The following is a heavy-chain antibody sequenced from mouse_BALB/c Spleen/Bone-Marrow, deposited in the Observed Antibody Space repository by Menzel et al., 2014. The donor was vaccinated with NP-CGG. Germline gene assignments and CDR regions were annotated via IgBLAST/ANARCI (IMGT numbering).Heavy chain of an antibody. CDR1: GYSITSDYA. CDR3: ARGITTAWFAY. CDR2: ISYSGST. Sequence: EVQGVESGPGLVKPSQSLSLTCTVTGYSITSDYAWNWIRQFPGSKLEWMGYISYSGSTSYNPSLKSRISITRDTSKNQFFLQLNSVTTEDTATYYCARGITTAWFAYWGQGTLVTVSA. V-gene: IGHV3-2*02. D-gene: IGHD2-4*01. J-gene: IGHJ3*01.